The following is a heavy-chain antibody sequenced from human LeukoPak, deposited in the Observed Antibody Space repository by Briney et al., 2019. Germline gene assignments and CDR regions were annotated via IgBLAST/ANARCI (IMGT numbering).Heavy chain of an antibody. CDR2: ISSSGSTI. CDR1: GFIFSTSG. J-gene: IGHJ6*04. Sequence: PGGSLRLSCAASGFIFSTSGMNWVRQAPGKGLEWVSYISSSGSTIYYADSVKGRFTISRDNAKNSLYLQMNSLGAEDTAVYYCAELGITMIGGVWGKGTTVTISS. CDR3: AELGITMIGGV. D-gene: IGHD3-10*02. V-gene: IGHV3-48*04.